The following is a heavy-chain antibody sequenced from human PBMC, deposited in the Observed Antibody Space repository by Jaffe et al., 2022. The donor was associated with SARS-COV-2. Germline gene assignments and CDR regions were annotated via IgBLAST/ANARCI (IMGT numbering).Heavy chain of an antibody. CDR3: AKDHHGSGTHMDV. Sequence: EVQLVESGGGLVQPGRSLRLSCAASGFTFDDYAMHWVRQAPGKGLEWVSGISWNSGSIGYADSVKGRFTISRDNAKNSLYLQMNSLRAEDTALYYCAKDHHGSGTHMDVWGKGTTVTVSS. J-gene: IGHJ6*03. V-gene: IGHV3-9*01. D-gene: IGHD3-10*01. CDR2: ISWNSGSI. CDR1: GFTFDDYA.